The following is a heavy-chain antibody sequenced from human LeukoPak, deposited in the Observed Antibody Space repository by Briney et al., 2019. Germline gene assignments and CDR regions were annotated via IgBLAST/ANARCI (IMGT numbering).Heavy chain of an antibody. CDR2: ITTISHYI. Sequence: GGSLRLSCAASGFTLSDYHMNWVRQAPGKGLEWLSSITTISHYIYYAGAVRGRFTISRDNARNSLYLQMNSLRGEDTAVYYCARSGGPGTYHQLRYNWFDPWGQGTLVTVSS. CDR3: ARSGGPGTYHQLRYNWFDP. CDR1: GFTLSDYH. V-gene: IGHV3-21*01. D-gene: IGHD3-10*01. J-gene: IGHJ5*02.